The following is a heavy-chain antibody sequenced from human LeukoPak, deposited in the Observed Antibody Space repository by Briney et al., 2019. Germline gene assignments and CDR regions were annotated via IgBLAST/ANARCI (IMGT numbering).Heavy chain of an antibody. CDR2: INHSGST. J-gene: IGHJ4*02. CDR1: GGSFNGYY. D-gene: IGHD2-2*01. CDR3: ARVGVYYCSSTSCYGPYFDY. V-gene: IGHV4-34*01. Sequence: SETLSLTCAVYGGSFNGYYRSWIRQPPGKGLEWIGEINHSGSTYYNPSLKSRVTISVDTSKNQFSLKLSSVTAADTAVYYCARVGVYYCSSTSCYGPYFDYWGQGTLVTVSS.